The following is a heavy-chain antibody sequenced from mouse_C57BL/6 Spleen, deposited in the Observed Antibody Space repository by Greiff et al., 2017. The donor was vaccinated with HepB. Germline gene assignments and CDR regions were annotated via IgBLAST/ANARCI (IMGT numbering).Heavy chain of an antibody. D-gene: IGHD1-1*01. Sequence: QVQLQQPGAELVRPGSSVKLSCKASGYTFTSYWMHWVKQRPIQGLEWIGNIDPSDSETHYNQKFKDKATLTVDKSSSTAYMQLSSLTSEDSAVYYCARSTDPLMDYWGQGTSVTVSS. CDR3: ARSTDPLMDY. CDR1: GYTFTSYW. CDR2: IDPSDSET. J-gene: IGHJ4*01. V-gene: IGHV1-52*01.